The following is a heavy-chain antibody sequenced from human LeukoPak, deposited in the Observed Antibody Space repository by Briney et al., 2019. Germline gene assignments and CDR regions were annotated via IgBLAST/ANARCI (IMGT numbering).Heavy chain of an antibody. CDR1: GFTFSSYA. CDR3: ARDRAARPSRYYYGMDV. V-gene: IGHV3-30-3*01. J-gene: IGHJ6*02. Sequence: GRSLRLSCAASGFTFSSYAMHWVRQAPGKGLEWVAVISYDGSNKYYADSVKGRFTISRDNSKNTLYLQMNSLRAEDTAVYYCARDRAARPSRYYYGMDVWGQGTTFTVSS. CDR2: ISYDGSNK. D-gene: IGHD6-6*01.